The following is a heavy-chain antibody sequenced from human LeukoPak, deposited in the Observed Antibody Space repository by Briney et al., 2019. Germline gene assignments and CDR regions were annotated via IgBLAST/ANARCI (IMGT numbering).Heavy chain of an antibody. J-gene: IGHJ1*01. CDR3: ARESTTMVRGVIQH. V-gene: IGHV3-33*08. D-gene: IGHD3-10*01. Sequence: GRSLRLSCAASGFTFSSYAMHWVRQAPGKGLEWVAVIWYDGSNKYYADSVKGRFTISRDDSKNTLYLQMNSLRAEDTAVYYCARESTTMVRGVIQHWGQGTLVTVSS. CDR2: IWYDGSNK. CDR1: GFTFSSYA.